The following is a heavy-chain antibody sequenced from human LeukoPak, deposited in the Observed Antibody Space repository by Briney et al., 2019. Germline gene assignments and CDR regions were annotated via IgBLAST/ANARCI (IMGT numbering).Heavy chain of an antibody. D-gene: IGHD3-22*01. CDR3: ARDWGDYYDSSGPSYPVGAFDI. V-gene: IGHV1-46*01. Sequence: PGASVKVSCKASGYTFTSYYMHWLRQAPGQGLEWMGIINPSGGSTSYAQKFQGRVTMTRDTSTSTVYMELSSLRSEDTVVYYCARDWGDYYDSSGPSYPVGAFDIWGQGTMVTVSS. CDR2: INPSGGST. CDR1: GYTFTSYY. J-gene: IGHJ3*02.